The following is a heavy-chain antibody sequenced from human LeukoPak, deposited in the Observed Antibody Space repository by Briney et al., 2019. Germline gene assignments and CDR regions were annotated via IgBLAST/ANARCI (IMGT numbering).Heavy chain of an antibody. V-gene: IGHV1-69*04. Sequence: ASVKVSCKASGGTFSSYAISWVRQAPGQGLEWMGRIIPILGIAIYAQKFQGRVTMTEDTSTDTAYMELSSLRSDDTAVYYCTTGKIYCSTTSCSDDYWGQGTLVTVSS. CDR3: TTGKIYCSTTSCSDDY. D-gene: IGHD2-2*01. J-gene: IGHJ4*02. CDR2: IIPILGIA. CDR1: GGTFSSYA.